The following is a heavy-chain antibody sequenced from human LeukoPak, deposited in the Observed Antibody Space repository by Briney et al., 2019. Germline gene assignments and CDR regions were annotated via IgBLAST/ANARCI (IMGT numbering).Heavy chain of an antibody. CDR2: IKQDGSEK. Sequence: GGSLRLSCAASGFTFSSYWMSWVRQAPGKGLEWVANIKQDGSEKYYVDSVKGRFTISRDNAKNSLYLQMNSLRAEDTAVYYCARDVGYSGNNWFDPWGQGTLVTVSS. J-gene: IGHJ5*02. V-gene: IGHV3-7*01. CDR1: GFTFSSYW. D-gene: IGHD6-13*01. CDR3: ARDVGYSGNNWFDP.